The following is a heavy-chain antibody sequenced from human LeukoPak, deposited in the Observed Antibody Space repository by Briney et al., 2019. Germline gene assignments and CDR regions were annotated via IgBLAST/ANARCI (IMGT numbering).Heavy chain of an antibody. J-gene: IGHJ4*02. CDR2: INPNSGGT. Sequence: ASVKVSCKASGYTFNGHYIHWVRQAPGQGLEWMGWINPNSGGTNYAQKFQGRVTMTRDTSISTVYTDLSRLRSDDTAVYYCAREAYGSGSLHFDYWGQGTLATVSS. D-gene: IGHD3-10*01. V-gene: IGHV1-2*02. CDR1: GYTFNGHY. CDR3: AREAYGSGSLHFDY.